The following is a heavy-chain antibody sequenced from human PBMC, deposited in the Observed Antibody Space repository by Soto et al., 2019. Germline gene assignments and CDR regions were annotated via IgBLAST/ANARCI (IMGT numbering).Heavy chain of an antibody. Sequence: QVQLVQSGAEVKKPGSSVKVSCRASGGTFSSYAVSWVRQAPGQGLEWMGVIIPLLNTPKYVQKFQGRVTITADASATTAYMELSSLRPEDTAVYYCARESSSPNYYYYGMDVWGQGTTVTVSS. CDR2: IIPLLNTP. CDR1: GGTFSSYA. J-gene: IGHJ6*02. D-gene: IGHD6-6*01. V-gene: IGHV1-69*01. CDR3: ARESSSPNYYYYGMDV.